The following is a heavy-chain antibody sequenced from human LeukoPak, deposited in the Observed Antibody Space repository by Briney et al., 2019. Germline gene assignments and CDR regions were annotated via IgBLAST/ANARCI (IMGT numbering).Heavy chain of an antibody. CDR2: ISSSSSTI. CDR3: AGEMTAVTRFDY. Sequence: KPGGSLRLSSAASGFTFSDYYMSRIRQAPGKGLEWVSYISSSSSTIYYADSVKGRFTISRDNAKNSLYLQMNSLRAEDTAVYYCAGEMTAVTRFDYWGEGTLVSVSS. D-gene: IGHD4-11*01. V-gene: IGHV3-11*01. J-gene: IGHJ4*02. CDR1: GFTFSDYY.